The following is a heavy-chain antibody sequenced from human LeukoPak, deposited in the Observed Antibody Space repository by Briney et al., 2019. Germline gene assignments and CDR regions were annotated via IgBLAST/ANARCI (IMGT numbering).Heavy chain of an antibody. CDR3: ARDKLLWFGELSGLDY. V-gene: IGHV1-18*01. Sequence: GASVKVSCKASGYTFTSYGISWVRQAPGQGLEWMGWISAYNGNTNYAQKLQGRVTMTTDTSTSTAYMELRSLRSDDTAVYYCARDKLLWFGELSGLDYWGQGTLVTVSS. CDR1: GYTFTSYG. J-gene: IGHJ4*02. CDR2: ISAYNGNT. D-gene: IGHD3-10*01.